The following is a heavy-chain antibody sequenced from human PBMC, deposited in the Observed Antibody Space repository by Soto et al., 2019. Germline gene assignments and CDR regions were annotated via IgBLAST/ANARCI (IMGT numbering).Heavy chain of an antibody. J-gene: IGHJ4*02. CDR1: GGSISSGGYY. D-gene: IGHD3-10*01. CDR3: ARDRGGVYYGSGMDY. Sequence: QVQLQESGPGLVKPSQTLSLTCTVSGGSISSGGYYWSWIRQHPGKGLEWIGYIYYSGSTYYNPSLKSRVTISLDTSKNQCPLKLGSVTAADTAVYYCARDRGGVYYGSGMDYWGQGTLVTVSS. CDR2: IYYSGST. V-gene: IGHV4-31*03.